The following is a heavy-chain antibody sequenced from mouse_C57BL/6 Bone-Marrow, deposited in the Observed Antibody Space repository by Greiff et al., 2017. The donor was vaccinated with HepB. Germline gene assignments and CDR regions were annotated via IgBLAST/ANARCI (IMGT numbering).Heavy chain of an antibody. V-gene: IGHV3-3*01. CDR2: TFYSGIT. Sequence: EVKLQESGPSLVRPSQTLSLTCTVTGFSINSDCYWIWIRQFPGNKLEYIGYTFYSGITYYNPSLESRTYITRDTSKNQFSLKLSSVTTEDTATYYCARDRMDYESCWYFDVWGTGTTVTVSS. D-gene: IGHD2-4*01. CDR1: GFSINSDCY. J-gene: IGHJ1*03. CDR3: ARDRMDYESCWYFDV.